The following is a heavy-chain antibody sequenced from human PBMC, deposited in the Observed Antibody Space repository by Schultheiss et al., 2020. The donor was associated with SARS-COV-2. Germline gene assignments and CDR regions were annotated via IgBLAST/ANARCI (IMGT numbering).Heavy chain of an antibody. D-gene: IGHD2-2*02. CDR3: ARGGGYCSSTSCYKRGYYYYYMDV. Sequence: SETLSLTCTVSGGSISSYYWSWIRQPPGKGLEWIGYIYYSGSTNYNPSLKSRVTISVDTSKNQFSLKLSSVTAADTAVYYCARGGGYCSSTSCYKRGYYYYYMDVWGKGTTVTVSS. CDR1: GGSISSYY. J-gene: IGHJ6*03. CDR2: IYYSGST. V-gene: IGHV4-59*08.